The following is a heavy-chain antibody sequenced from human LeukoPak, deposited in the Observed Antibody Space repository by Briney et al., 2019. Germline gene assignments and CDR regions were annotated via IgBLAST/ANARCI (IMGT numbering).Heavy chain of an antibody. J-gene: IGHJ6*03. CDR3: ARRPIKGSSSWYRDYYYYMDV. D-gene: IGHD6-13*01. CDR1: GGSISSSSYY. Sequence: LETLSLTCTVSGGSISSSSYYWGWIRQPPGKGPEWIGSIYYSGSTYYNPSLKSRVTISVDTSKNQFSLKLSSVTAADTAVYYCARRPIKGSSSWYRDYYYYMDVWGKGTTVTISS. V-gene: IGHV4-39*01. CDR2: IYYSGST.